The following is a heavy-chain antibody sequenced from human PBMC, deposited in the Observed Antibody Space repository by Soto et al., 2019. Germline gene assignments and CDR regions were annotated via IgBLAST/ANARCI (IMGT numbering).Heavy chain of an antibody. CDR2: IIPILGIA. D-gene: IGHD3-22*01. CDR1: GGTFSSYT. J-gene: IGHJ4*02. Sequence: QVQLVQSGAEVKKPGSSVKVSCKASGGTFSSYTISWVRQAPGQGLEWMGRIIPILGIANYAQKFQGRVTITADKSTSTDYMELSSLRSEDTAVYYCARAGGDSSGYRIDYWGQGTLVTVSS. V-gene: IGHV1-69*02. CDR3: ARAGGDSSGYRIDY.